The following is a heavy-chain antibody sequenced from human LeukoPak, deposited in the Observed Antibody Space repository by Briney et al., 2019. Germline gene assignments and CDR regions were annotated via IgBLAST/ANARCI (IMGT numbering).Heavy chain of an antibody. CDR1: GFTFNDYG. D-gene: IGHD2-15*01. V-gene: IGHV3-20*04. CDR3: ARVARYCSGGSCYSNYYYMDV. J-gene: IGHJ6*03. CDR2: INWNGSST. Sequence: PGGSLRLSCAASGFTFNDYGMNWVRHAPGKGLEWVSGINWNGSSTGHADSVKGRFTISRDNAKNSLYLQMNSLRAEDTALYYCARVARYCSGGSCYSNYYYMDVWGKGTTVTVSS.